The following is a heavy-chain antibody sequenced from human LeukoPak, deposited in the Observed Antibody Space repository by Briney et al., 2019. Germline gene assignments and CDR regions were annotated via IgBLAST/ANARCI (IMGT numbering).Heavy chain of an antibody. CDR2: ISSSSGTI. J-gene: IGHJ4*02. CDR3: ARDGGEYYDFWSRSPATLINFDY. CDR1: GFTFSSYS. Sequence: GGSLRLSCAASGFTFSSYSMNWVRQAPGKGLEWVSYISSSSGTIYYADSVKGRFTISRDNAKNSLYLQMNSLRAEDTAVYYCARDGGEYYDFWSRSPATLINFDYWGQGTLVTVSS. D-gene: IGHD3-3*01. V-gene: IGHV3-48*01.